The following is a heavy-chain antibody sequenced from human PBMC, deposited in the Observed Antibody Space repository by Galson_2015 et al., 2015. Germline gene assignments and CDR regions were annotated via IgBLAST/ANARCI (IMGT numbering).Heavy chain of an antibody. CDR3: AKDTGYQLLPGGWFDP. CDR1: GFTFDDYA. CDR2: ISWNSGSI. Sequence: SLRLSCAASGFTFDDYAMHWARQAPGKGLEWVSGISWNSGSIGYADSVKGRFTISRDNAKNSLYLQMNRLRAEDTALYYCAKDTGYQLLPGGWFDPWGQGTLVTVSS. V-gene: IGHV3-9*01. D-gene: IGHD2-2*01. J-gene: IGHJ5*02.